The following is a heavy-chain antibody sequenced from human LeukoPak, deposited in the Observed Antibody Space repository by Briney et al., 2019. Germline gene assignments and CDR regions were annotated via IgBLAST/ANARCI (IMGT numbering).Heavy chain of an antibody. J-gene: IGHJ4*02. D-gene: IGHD3-22*01. V-gene: IGHV6-1*01. CDR3: ARSLSSGFDS. CDR1: GDSVSSNSAA. Sequence: SQTLSLTCAISGDSVSSNSAAWNWIRQSPSRGLEWLGRTYYRSKWYNDYAVSVKSRITINPDTSKNQFSLKLSSVTAADTAVYYCARSLSSGFDSWGQGTLVTVSS. CDR2: TYYRSKWYN.